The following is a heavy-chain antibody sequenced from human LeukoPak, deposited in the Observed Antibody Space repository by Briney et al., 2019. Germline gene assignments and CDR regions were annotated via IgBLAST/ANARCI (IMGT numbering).Heavy chain of an antibody. CDR3: ARLQRPGPYMDV. Sequence: SETLSLTCAVYGGSFSGYYWSWVRQPPGKGLEWIGEINHSGSTNYNPSLKSRVTISVETSNNQFSLKLSSVTAADTAVYYCARLQRPGPYMDVWGKGTTVTVSS. CDR1: GGSFSGYY. J-gene: IGHJ6*03. V-gene: IGHV4-34*01. CDR2: INHSGST. D-gene: IGHD6-25*01.